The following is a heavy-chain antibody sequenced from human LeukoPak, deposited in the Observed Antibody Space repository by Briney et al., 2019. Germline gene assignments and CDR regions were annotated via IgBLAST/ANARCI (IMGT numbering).Heavy chain of an antibody. CDR1: GFTFSGYG. Sequence: GGSLRLSCAASGFTFSGYGMSWVRQAPGQGLEWVSAITKSGAHTHYADSVKGRFTISRDNSKNTLYLQMNSLRAEDTAVYYCARAFGYSSSWYFDYWGQGTLVTVSS. CDR3: ARAFGYSSSWYFDY. CDR2: ITKSGAHT. J-gene: IGHJ4*02. V-gene: IGHV3-23*01. D-gene: IGHD6-13*01.